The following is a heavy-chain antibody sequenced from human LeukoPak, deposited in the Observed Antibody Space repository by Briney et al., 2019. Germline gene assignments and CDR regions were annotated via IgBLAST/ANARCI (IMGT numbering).Heavy chain of an antibody. D-gene: IGHD3-10*01. V-gene: IGHV3-9*01. CDR2: ISWNSGSI. Sequence: PGGSLRLSCAASGFTFDDYAMQWVRQAPGEGLEWVSGISWNSGSIGYADSVKGRFTISRDNAKNSLYLQMNSLRAEDTALYYCAEDMLLCFGELYSDAFDIWGQGTMVTVSS. J-gene: IGHJ3*02. CDR3: AEDMLLCFGELYSDAFDI. CDR1: GFTFDDYA.